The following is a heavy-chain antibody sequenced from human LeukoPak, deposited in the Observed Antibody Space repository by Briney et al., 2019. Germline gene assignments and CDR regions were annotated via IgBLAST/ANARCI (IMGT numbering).Heavy chain of an antibody. V-gene: IGHV3-53*01. D-gene: IGHD4-17*01. CDR3: ARTTVTTYNYYYMDV. J-gene: IGHJ6*03. Sequence: GGSLRLSCAASGFTFSNYAMSWVRQAPGRGLEWVSVIYSGGSTYYADSVKGRFTISRDNSKNTLYLQMNSLRAEDTAVYYCARTTVTTYNYYYMDVWGKGTTVTVSS. CDR2: IYSGGST. CDR1: GFTFSNYA.